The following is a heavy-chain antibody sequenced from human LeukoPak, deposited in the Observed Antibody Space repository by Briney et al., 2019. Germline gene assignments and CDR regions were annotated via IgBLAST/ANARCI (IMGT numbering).Heavy chain of an antibody. CDR1: GYRIDVYD. V-gene: IGHV1-18*01. CDR3: ARADGTTSGTNAFDV. CDR2: IRSYTGRK. Sequence: GASVKVSCRTSGYRIDVYDLLWVRQAPRHGLDYVGCIRSYTGRKNYAQKFQDRASLMTDTSTSTAYFELTNLPSSDTGLYSGARADGTTSGTNAFDVWGLGTMVTVAS. D-gene: IGHD1-26*01. J-gene: IGHJ3*01.